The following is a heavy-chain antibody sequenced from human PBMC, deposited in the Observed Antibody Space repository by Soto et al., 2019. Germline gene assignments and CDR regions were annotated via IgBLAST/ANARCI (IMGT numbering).Heavy chain of an antibody. V-gene: IGHV4-4*07. Sequence: SETLSLTCTVSGGSITDYSWVWIRQPAGKGLEWIGRIFSSGSTNYNPSLKGRITMSLDTSKNQSSLKLNSATATDTAVYICARDQGVVVTADNWFDPWGQGILVTV. CDR1: GGSITDYS. CDR3: ARDQGVVVTADNWFDP. D-gene: IGHD2-21*02. CDR2: IFSSGST. J-gene: IGHJ5*02.